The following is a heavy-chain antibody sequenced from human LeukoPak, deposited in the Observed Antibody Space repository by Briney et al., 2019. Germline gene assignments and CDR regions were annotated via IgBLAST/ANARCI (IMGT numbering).Heavy chain of an antibody. V-gene: IGHV3-23*01. J-gene: IGHJ4*02. CDR3: AKGAEGLVITHRDY. D-gene: IGHD3/OR15-3a*01. CDR2: ISGSGGST. CDR1: GFTFSSYA. Sequence: GGSLRLSCAASGFTFSSYAMSWVRQAPGRGLERVSAISGSGGSTYYADSVKGRFTISRDNSKNTLYLQMNSLRAEDTAVYYCAKGAEGLVITHRDYWGQGTLVTVSS.